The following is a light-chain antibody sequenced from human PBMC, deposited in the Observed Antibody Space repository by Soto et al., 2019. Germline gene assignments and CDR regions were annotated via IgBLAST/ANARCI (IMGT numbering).Light chain of an antibody. CDR2: VTS. J-gene: IGKJ2*01. CDR3: QQGGPSLRYT. V-gene: IGKV3-20*01. CDR1: QAVTGNY. Sequence: EVVLTQSPDTLSLSPGETATLSCRASQAVTGNYLAWYQQKPGQAPRLLIYVTSNRATGIPVRFSGSGSGTDFTFTISRLEPEDFAVYYGQQGGPSLRYTFGQGTQLEIK.